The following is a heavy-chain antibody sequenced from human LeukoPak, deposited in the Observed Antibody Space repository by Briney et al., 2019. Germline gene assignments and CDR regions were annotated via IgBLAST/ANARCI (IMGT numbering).Heavy chain of an antibody. J-gene: IGHJ4*02. V-gene: IGHV4-30-2*01. Sequence: SETLSLTCAVSGGSISSGGYSWSWIWQPPGKGLEWIGYIYHSGSTYYNPSLKSRVTISVDRSKNQFSLKLSSVTAADTAVYYCARGWLQLYFDYWGQGTLVTVSS. CDR2: IYHSGST. D-gene: IGHD5-24*01. CDR1: GGSISSGGYS. CDR3: ARGWLQLYFDY.